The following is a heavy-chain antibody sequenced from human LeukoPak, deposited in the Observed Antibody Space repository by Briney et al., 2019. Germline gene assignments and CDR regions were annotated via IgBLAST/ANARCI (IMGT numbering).Heavy chain of an antibody. D-gene: IGHD2/OR15-2a*01. CDR1: GYTLTELS. CDR3: ATEIGGGPYYFDS. CDR2: FDPEDGET. V-gene: IGHV1-24*01. Sequence: ASVKVSCKVSGYTLTELSMHWVRQAPGKGLEWMGGFDPEDGETIYAQKFQGRVTITADRSTTTAYMELSSLRSDDTAVYYCATEIGGGPYYFDSWGQGTLVTVSS. J-gene: IGHJ4*02.